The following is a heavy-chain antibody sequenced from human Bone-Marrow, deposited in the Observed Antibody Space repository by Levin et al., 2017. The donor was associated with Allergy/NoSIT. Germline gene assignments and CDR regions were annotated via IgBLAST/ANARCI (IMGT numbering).Heavy chain of an antibody. D-gene: IGHD3-3*01. CDR2: ISWDGGST. J-gene: IGHJ4*02. Sequence: AGGSLRLSCAASGFTFDDYAMHWVRQAPGKGLEWVSLISWDGGSTYYADSVKGRFTISRDNSKNSLYLQMNSLRAEDTALYYCAKGRQYYDFWSGYSLDYWGQGTLVTVSS. CDR1: GFTFDDYA. V-gene: IGHV3-43D*03. CDR3: AKGRQYYDFWSGYSLDY.